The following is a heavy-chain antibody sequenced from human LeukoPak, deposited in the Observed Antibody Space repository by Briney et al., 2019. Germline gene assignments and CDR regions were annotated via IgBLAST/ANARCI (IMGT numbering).Heavy chain of an antibody. J-gene: IGHJ3*02. D-gene: IGHD6-13*01. CDR1: GFTFSSYG. CDR2: ISYDGSNK. CDR3: AKDLNPYSSSWYFAFDI. V-gene: IGHV3-30*18. Sequence: GGSLRLSCAASGFTFSSYGMHWVRQAPGKGLEWVAVISYDGSNKYYADSVKGRFTISRDNSKNTLYLQMNSLRAEDTAVYYCAKDLNPYSSSWYFAFDIWGQGTMVTVSS.